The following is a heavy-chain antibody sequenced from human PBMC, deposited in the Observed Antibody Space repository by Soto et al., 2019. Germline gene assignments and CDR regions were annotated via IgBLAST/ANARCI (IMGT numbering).Heavy chain of an antibody. CDR3: AKDTRYADYVRWFDS. V-gene: IGHV3-23*01. CDR1: GFTFSIHA. Sequence: PGVSLRLSSTAAGFTFSIHARAWGLQAPGRGLEGVSGITASGGRTFYADSVKGRFTISRDNSRSTLYLQMNSLRAEDTAVYYCAKDTRYADYVRWFDSWGQGTLVTVSS. CDR2: ITASGGRT. J-gene: IGHJ5*01. D-gene: IGHD4-17*01.